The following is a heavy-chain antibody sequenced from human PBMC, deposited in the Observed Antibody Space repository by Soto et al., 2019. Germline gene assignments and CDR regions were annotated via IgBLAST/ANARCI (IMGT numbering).Heavy chain of an antibody. V-gene: IGHV3-9*02. D-gene: IGHD2-15*01. CDR3: AVSSPDIVVLPSSIYFTS. CDR2: LSWDRSTV. J-gene: IGHJ4*02. Sequence: GGSLRLSCVASGSSSDPFTMHWVRELPGKGLEWVAGLSWDRSTVAYADSVQGRFTISRDHDKNSVDLLMDSLRPDDTALYFCAVSSPDIVVLPSSIYFTSWGPGTQVTVSS. CDR1: GSSSDPFT.